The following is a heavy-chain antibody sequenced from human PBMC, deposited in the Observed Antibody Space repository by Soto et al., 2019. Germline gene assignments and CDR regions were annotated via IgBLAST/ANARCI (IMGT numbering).Heavy chain of an antibody. V-gene: IGHV4-31*03. CDR2: ISYSGST. CDR3: SRXXXRPKGDYFDY. D-gene: IGHD3-16*01. Sequence: QVQLQESGPGLVKPSQTLSLTCSVSGDSINSGGFYWSWIRQHPGKGLEWIGHISYSGSTYYNPSLESRXTISXDTSKNQFSXXLRSVTAADTALYYXSRXXXRPKGDYFDYWGQGTLVTVSS. J-gene: IGHJ4*02. CDR1: GDSINSGGFY.